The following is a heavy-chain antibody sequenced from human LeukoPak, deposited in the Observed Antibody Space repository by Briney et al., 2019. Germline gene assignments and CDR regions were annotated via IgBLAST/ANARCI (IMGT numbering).Heavy chain of an antibody. D-gene: IGHD3-3*01. CDR2: IRYDGSNK. CDR3: ASPEPKLITVSGVIPPDAFDI. J-gene: IGHJ3*02. Sequence: GGSLRLSCAASGFTFSSYGMHWVRQAPGKGLERVAFIRYDGSNKYYADSVKGRFIISRDNSKNTLYLQMNSLRAEDTAVYYCASPEPKLITVSGVIPPDAFDIWGQGTTVTISS. V-gene: IGHV3-30*02. CDR1: GFTFSSYG.